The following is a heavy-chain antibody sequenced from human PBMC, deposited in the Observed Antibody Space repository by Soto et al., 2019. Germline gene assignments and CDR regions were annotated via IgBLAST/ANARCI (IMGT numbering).Heavy chain of an antibody. D-gene: IGHD6-6*01. CDR1: GYSFTIYW. J-gene: IGHJ6*02. Sequence: PGESLKISCKGSGYSFTIYWIGWVRQMPGKGLEWMGIIYPGDSDTRYSPSFQGQVTISADKSISTAYLQWSSLKASDTAMYYCARQMYSSSSDYYYYGMDVWGQGTTVTVSS. V-gene: IGHV5-51*01. CDR3: ARQMYSSSSDYYYYGMDV. CDR2: IYPGDSDT.